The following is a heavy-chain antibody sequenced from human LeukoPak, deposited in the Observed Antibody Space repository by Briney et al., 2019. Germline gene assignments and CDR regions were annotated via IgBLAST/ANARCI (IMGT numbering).Heavy chain of an antibody. CDR2: IYYSGST. CDR1: GGSISSYY. CDR3: ARGFETSYRYTFYY. V-gene: IGHV4-59*01. Sequence: SETLSLTCTVSGGSISSYYWSWIRQPPGKGLEWIGYIYYSGSTNYNPSLKSRVTISVDTSKNQFSLKLSSVTAADTAVYYCARGFETSYRYTFYYWGQGTLDTVSS. D-gene: IGHD3-16*02. J-gene: IGHJ4*02.